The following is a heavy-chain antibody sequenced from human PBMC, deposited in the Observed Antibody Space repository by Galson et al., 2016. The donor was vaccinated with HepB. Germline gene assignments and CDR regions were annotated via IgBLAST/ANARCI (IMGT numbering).Heavy chain of an antibody. V-gene: IGHV2-70*11. Sequence: PALVTPPQTLTLTCTFSGFSLSTSGMCVSWIRQPPGKALEWLARIDWDDDKYYSTSLKTRLTISKDTSKNQVVLTMTKMDPVDTATYYCYRMTNRGRHLSYFDYWGQGTLVTVSS. D-gene: IGHD3-10*01. CDR3: YRMTNRGRHLSYFDY. J-gene: IGHJ4*02. CDR2: IDWDDDK. CDR1: GFSLSTSGMC.